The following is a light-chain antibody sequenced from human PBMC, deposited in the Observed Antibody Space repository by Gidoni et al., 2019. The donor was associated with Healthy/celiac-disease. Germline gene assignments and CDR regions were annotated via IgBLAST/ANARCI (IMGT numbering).Light chain of an antibody. J-gene: IGLJ1*01. CDR2: EVS. V-gene: IGLV2-14*01. CDR3: SSYTSSSTLGV. CDR1: SSDVGGYNY. Sequence: SALTQPASVSGSPGKSITISCTGASSDVGGYNYVSWYQQHPVKAPKLMIYEVSNLPSGVSNRFSGSKSGNTASLTISGLQAEDEADYYCSSYTSSSTLGVFGTGTKVTVL.